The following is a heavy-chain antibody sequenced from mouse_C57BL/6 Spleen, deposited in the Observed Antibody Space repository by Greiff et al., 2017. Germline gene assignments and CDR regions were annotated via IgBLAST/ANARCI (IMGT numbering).Heavy chain of an antibody. D-gene: IGHD2-5*01. J-gene: IGHJ4*01. CDR2: ISSGSSTI. Sequence: EVHLVESGGGLVKPGGSLKLSCAASGFTFSDYGMHWVRQAPEKGLEWVAYISSGSSTIYYADTVKGRFTISRDNAKNTLFLQMTSLRSEDTAMYYCARISNFYYAMDYWGQGTSVTVSS. CDR1: GFTFSDYG. V-gene: IGHV5-17*01. CDR3: ARISNFYYAMDY.